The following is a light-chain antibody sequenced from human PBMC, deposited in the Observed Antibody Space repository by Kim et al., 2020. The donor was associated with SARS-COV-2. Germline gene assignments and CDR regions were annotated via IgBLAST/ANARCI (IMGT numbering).Light chain of an antibody. V-gene: IGLV2-11*01. J-gene: IGLJ3*02. CDR3: CSYAGNYIWV. CDR1: SSDVGGYRF. Sequence: GQSVTISCAGTSSDVGGYRFVSLYQQHPGKAPKLMIYDVSERPSGVPDRFSGSKSGNTASLTISGLQPEDEADYYCCSYAGNYIWVFGGGTQLTVL. CDR2: DVS.